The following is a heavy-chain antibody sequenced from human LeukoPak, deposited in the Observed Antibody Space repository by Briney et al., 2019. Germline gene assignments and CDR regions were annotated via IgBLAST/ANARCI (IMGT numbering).Heavy chain of an antibody. V-gene: IGHV3-64*01. CDR1: GFTFSDYI. D-gene: IGHD3-10*01. CDR2: ISGNGGNT. CDR3: AKDARYGSGSYYTPWYFDL. J-gene: IGHJ2*01. Sequence: GGSLRLSCAASGFTFSDYIMHWVRQAPGKGLECVSVISGNGGNTYYANSVKGRFTISRDNSKNTLYLQMGSLRVEDMAVYYCAKDARYGSGSYYTPWYFDLWGRGTLVTVSS.